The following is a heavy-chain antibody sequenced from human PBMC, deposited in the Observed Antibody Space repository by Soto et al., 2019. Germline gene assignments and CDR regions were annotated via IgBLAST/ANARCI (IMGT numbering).Heavy chain of an antibody. V-gene: IGHV1-69*01. J-gene: IGHJ5*02. CDR2: SA. CDR3: AREGPPDIAWFDP. D-gene: IGHD2-15*01. CDR1: GGTFSIYT. Sequence: QVQLVQSGAEVKKPGSSVKVSCKASGGTFSIYTISWVRQAPGQGHEWMGGSANSAQKFQGRLTVTADESTGTVYLELSSLTSEDTAVYYCAREGPPDIAWFDPWGQGTLVSVSS.